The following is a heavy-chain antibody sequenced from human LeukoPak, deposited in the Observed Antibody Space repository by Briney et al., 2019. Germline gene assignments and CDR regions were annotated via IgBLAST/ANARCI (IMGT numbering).Heavy chain of an antibody. CDR3: VKVLNYYASGYFDY. V-gene: IGHV3-23*01. J-gene: IGHJ4*02. CDR1: GFTFSNYA. CDR2: ISGSGGST. D-gene: IGHD3-10*01. Sequence: PGGSLRLSCAASGFTFSNYAMSWVRQAPGKGLEWVSAISGSGGSTHYADSVKGRFTISRDNSKNTLYLQMNSLRAEDTAVYYCVKVLNYYASGYFDYWGQGTLVTVSS.